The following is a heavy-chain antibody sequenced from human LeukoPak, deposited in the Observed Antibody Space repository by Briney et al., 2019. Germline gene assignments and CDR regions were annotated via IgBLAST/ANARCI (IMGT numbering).Heavy chain of an antibody. Sequence: SETLSLTCAVYGGSFSGYYWSWIRQPPGKGLEWVGEINHSGSTNYNPSLKSRVTISVDTSKNQFSLKLSSVTAADTAVYYCARDQWDSGTYYFDYWGQGTLVTVSS. CDR3: ARDQWDSGTYYFDY. CDR2: INHSGST. CDR1: GGSFSGYY. J-gene: IGHJ4*02. D-gene: IGHD1-14*01. V-gene: IGHV4-34*01.